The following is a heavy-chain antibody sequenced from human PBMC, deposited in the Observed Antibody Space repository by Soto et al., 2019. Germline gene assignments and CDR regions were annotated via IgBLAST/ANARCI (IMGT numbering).Heavy chain of an antibody. CDR2: INPSGGST. D-gene: IGHD2-15*01. J-gene: IGHJ6*02. Sequence: GASVKVSCKASGYTFTSYYMHWVRQAPGQGLEWMGIINPSGGSTSYAQKFQGRVTMTRDTSTSTVYMELSSLRSEDTAVYYCARDECSGGSCIYGMDVWGQGTTVTVSS. CDR1: GYTFTSYY. V-gene: IGHV1-46*01. CDR3: ARDECSGGSCIYGMDV.